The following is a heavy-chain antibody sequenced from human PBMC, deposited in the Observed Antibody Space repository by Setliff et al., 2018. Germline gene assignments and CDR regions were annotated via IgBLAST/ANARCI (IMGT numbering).Heavy chain of an antibody. Sequence: NPSETLSLTCTVSGGSISSSSYYWGWIRQPPGKGLEWIGSIYYSGSTYYNPSLESRVTISVDTSKNQSSLKLSSVTAADTAVYYCARVYGGYFQWGHGTLVTVSS. V-gene: IGHV4-39*07. CDR3: ARVYGGYFQ. CDR2: IYYSGST. J-gene: IGHJ1*01. D-gene: IGHD2-21*02. CDR1: GGSISSSSYY.